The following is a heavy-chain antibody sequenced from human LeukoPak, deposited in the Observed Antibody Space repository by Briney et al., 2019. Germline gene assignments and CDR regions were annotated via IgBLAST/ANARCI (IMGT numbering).Heavy chain of an antibody. CDR3: AQDPNWGSGC. CDR1: GFTFSSYS. Sequence: PGGSLRLSCAASGFTFSSYSMNWVRRAPGKGLEWVSGVNSNSGRTYYVDSVKGRFTISRDNSKNTLYLQMNNLRAEDTAIYHCAQDPNWGSGCWGQGTLVTVSS. D-gene: IGHD7-27*01. V-gene: IGHV3-23*01. CDR2: VNSNSGRT. J-gene: IGHJ4*02.